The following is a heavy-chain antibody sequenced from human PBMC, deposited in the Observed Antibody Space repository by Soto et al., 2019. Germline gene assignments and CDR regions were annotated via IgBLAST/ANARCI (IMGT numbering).Heavy chain of an antibody. D-gene: IGHD3-22*01. CDR2: IYHSWST. V-gene: IGHV4-30-2*01. J-gene: IGHJ4*02. CDR3: ARGPYYYDRSGHAFDY. Sequence: QLQLQESGSGLVKPSQTLSLTCAVSGGSISSGGYSWSWIRQPPWKGLEWIGYIYHSWSTYYNPSLKSRVTISVYRTKKQFSLNLISVKAADTSLYSCARGPYYYDRSGHAFDYWGQGTLVTVSS. CDR1: GGSISSGGYS.